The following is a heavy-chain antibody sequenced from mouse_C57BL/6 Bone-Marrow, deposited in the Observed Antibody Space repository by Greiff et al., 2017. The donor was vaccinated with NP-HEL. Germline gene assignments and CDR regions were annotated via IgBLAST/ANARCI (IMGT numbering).Heavy chain of an antibody. CDR1: GYTFTSYG. CDR3: AGLGNYGYYFDY. J-gene: IGHJ2*01. D-gene: IGHD1-1*01. V-gene: IGHV1-81*01. CDR2: IYPRSGNT. Sequence: VQLQQSGAELARPGASVKLSCKASGYTFTSYGISWVKQRTGQGLEWIGEIYPRSGNTYYNEKFKGKATLTADKSSSTAYMELRSLTSEDSAVYFCAGLGNYGYYFDYWSQGTTLTVSS.